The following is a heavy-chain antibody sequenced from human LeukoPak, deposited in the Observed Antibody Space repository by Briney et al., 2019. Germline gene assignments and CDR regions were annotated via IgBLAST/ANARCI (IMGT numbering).Heavy chain of an antibody. Sequence: GGSLRLSCAASGFTFSGYAMSWVREAPGKGREGGSGISASSGRIYYADSVKGRFNISRDNSKNTLYLQMNSQRAEDTAAYYCAKDQGSGPTDWFDHWGQGTLVTVSS. CDR2: ISASSGRI. V-gene: IGHV3-23*01. J-gene: IGHJ5*02. CDR3: AKDQGSGPTDWFDH. CDR1: GFTFSGYA. D-gene: IGHD6-19*01.